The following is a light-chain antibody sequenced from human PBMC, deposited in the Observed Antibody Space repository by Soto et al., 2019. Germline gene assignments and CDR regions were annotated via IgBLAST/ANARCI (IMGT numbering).Light chain of an antibody. CDR3: SSFTSINTWV. CDR2: EVR. J-gene: IGLJ3*02. Sequence: QSALTQPASVSGSPGQSITISCTGTSSDVGGYNYVSWYQQHPGKAPKLMIYEVRNRPSGVSNRFFGSKSGNTASLTISGLQTEDEADYYCSSFTSINTWVFGGGTKVTVL. V-gene: IGLV2-14*01. CDR1: SSDVGGYNY.